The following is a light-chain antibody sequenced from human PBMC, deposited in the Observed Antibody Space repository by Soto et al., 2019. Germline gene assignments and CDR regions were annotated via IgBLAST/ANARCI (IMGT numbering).Light chain of an antibody. CDR3: QHYNSYSEA. CDR2: KAS. CDR1: QTISSW. V-gene: IGKV1-5*03. Sequence: IQLTQSPSTLSGSVGDRVTITCRASQTISSWLARYQQKPGKAPKLLIYKASTLKSGVPSRFSGSGSGTEFTLTISSLQPDDFATYYCQHYNSYSEAFGQGTKVDIK. J-gene: IGKJ1*01.